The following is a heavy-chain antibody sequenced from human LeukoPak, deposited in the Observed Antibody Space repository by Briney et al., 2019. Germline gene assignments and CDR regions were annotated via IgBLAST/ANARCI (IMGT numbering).Heavy chain of an antibody. V-gene: IGHV1-69*01. J-gene: IGHJ4*02. CDR2: IIPIFGTA. CDR3: AREARGRDGYNPDY. D-gene: IGHD5-24*01. Sequence: GASVKVSCKASGGTFSSYAISWVRQAPGQGLEWMGGIIPIFGTANYAQKFQGRVTITADESTRTAYMELSSLRSEETAVYYCAREARGRDGYNPDYWGQGTLVTVSS. CDR1: GGTFSSYA.